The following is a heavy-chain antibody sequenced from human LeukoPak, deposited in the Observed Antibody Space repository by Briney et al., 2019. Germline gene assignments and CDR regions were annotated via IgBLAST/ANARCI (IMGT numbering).Heavy chain of an antibody. J-gene: IGHJ5*02. CDR2: IYPGDSDT. D-gene: IGHD3-3*01. CDR3: ARRSSYYDFWSGYYFREPESEGFDP. Sequence: GESLKISCKGSGYSFTSYWIGWVRQMPGKGLEWMGIIYPGDSDTRYSPSFQGQVTISADKSISTAYLQWSSLKASDTAMYYCARRSSYYDFWSGYYFREPESEGFDPWGQGTLVTVSS. CDR1: GYSFTSYW. V-gene: IGHV5-51*01.